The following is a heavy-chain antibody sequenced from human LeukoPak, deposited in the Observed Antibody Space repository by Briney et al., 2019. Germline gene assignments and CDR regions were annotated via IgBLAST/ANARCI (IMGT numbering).Heavy chain of an antibody. J-gene: IGHJ4*02. V-gene: IGHV3-48*03. Sequence: GGPLRLSCAASGFTFSSYEMNWVRQAPGKGLEWVSYISSSGSTIYYADSVKGRFTISRDNAKNSLYLQMNSLRAEDTAVYYCARYPGDYGKRDWGQGTLVTVSS. D-gene: IGHD4-17*01. CDR2: ISSSGSTI. CDR3: ARYPGDYGKRD. CDR1: GFTFSSYE.